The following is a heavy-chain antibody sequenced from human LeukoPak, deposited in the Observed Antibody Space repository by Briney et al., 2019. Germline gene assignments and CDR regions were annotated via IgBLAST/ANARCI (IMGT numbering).Heavy chain of an antibody. J-gene: IGHJ1*01. CDR2: MNQDGSEK. Sequence: GGSLRLSCAVSGFTFSSYWMSWVRQAPGKGLEWVANMNQDGSEKYYVDSVKGRFTISRDNAKNSLYLQMNSLRAEDTAVYYCATYSSLNRREFQYWGQGTLLTVSS. D-gene: IGHD3-22*01. CDR3: ATYSSLNRREFQY. V-gene: IGHV3-7*01. CDR1: GFTFSSYW.